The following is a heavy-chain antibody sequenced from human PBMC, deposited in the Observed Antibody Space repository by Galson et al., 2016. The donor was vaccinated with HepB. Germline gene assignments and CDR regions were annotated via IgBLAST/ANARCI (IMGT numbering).Heavy chain of an antibody. J-gene: IGHJ4*02. V-gene: IGHV5-51*01. Sequence: QSGAEVKKPGESVKISCEASGYTFIKYWIAWVRQIPGKGLEYVGRIDPRDSWTSYNPSFQGHVTVSIDKSITTAYLQWSSLKASDTAMYYCAGQGGTSFDYWAQGTLITVSS. D-gene: IGHD2-2*01. CDR3: AGQGGTSFDY. CDR2: IDPRDSWT. CDR1: GYTFIKYW.